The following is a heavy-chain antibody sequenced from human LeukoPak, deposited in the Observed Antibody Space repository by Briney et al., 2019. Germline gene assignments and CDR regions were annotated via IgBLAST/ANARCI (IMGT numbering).Heavy chain of an antibody. CDR2: INSDGSNT. J-gene: IGHJ4*02. Sequence: VSRINSDGSNTTYADSVKDRFTISRDNAKNTVYLQMNSLRDEDTAVYYCTKGGTVGFDSWGQGTVVTVSS. D-gene: IGHD1-1*01. CDR3: TKGGTVGFDS. V-gene: IGHV3-74*01.